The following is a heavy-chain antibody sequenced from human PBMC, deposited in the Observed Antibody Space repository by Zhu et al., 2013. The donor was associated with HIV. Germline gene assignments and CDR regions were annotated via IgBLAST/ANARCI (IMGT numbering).Heavy chain of an antibody. J-gene: IGHJ4*02. Sequence: VQLLESGGGFVQPGGSLRLSCAASGFTFSIYAMNWVRQAPGKGLEWVSSIGGSGLTTYYAASVKGRFTISRHNSNNTLHLQMNSLRAEDTAVYYCAKQPLGYCTGGVCGSAYFDYWGQGTLVTVSS. CDR3: AKQPLGYCTGGVCGSAYFDY. V-gene: IGHV3-23*01. CDR2: IGGSGLTT. D-gene: IGHD2-8*02. CDR1: GFTFSIYA.